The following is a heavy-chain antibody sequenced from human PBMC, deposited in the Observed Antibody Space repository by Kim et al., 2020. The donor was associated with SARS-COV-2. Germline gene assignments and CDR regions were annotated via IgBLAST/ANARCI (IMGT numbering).Heavy chain of an antibody. Sequence: GGSLRLSCAASGFTFSSYSMNWVRQAPGKGLEWVSYISSSSRTIYYADSVKGRFTISRDNAKNSLYLQMNSLRAEDTAVYYCARDRVVVVPAASTNYYYYGMDVWGQGTTVTVSS. CDR2: ISSSSRTI. V-gene: IGHV3-48*04. CDR1: GFTFSSYS. J-gene: IGHJ6*02. D-gene: IGHD2-2*01. CDR3: ARDRVVVVPAASTNYYYYGMDV.